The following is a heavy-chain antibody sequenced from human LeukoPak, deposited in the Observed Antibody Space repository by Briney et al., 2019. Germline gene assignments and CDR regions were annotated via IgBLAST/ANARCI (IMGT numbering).Heavy chain of an antibody. CDR1: GGSFSGYY. CDR3: ARRKQSSYYYYMDV. CDR2: INHSGST. D-gene: IGHD6-13*01. Sequence: SETLSLTCAVYGGSFSGYYWSWIRQPPGKGLEWIGEINHSGSTNYNPSLKSRVTISVDTSKNQFSLKLSSVTAADTAVYYCARRKQSSYYYYMDVWGKGTTVTVSS. J-gene: IGHJ6*03. V-gene: IGHV4-34*01.